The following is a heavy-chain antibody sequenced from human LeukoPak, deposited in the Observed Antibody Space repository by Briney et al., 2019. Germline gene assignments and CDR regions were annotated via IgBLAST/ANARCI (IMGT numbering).Heavy chain of an antibody. J-gene: IGHJ5*02. D-gene: IGHD3-22*01. CDR3: AKDVSYTYYYNSGGNGALQFDP. CDR2: IYSGGST. Sequence: PGGSPRLSCAASGFTVSSNYMSWVRQAPGKGLEWVSVIYSGGSTYYADSVKGRFTISRDNDKSFLYLQMNSLTIEDTAFYYCAKDVSYTYYYNSGGNGALQFDPRGQGALVIVSS. CDR1: GFTVSSNY. V-gene: IGHV3-53*05.